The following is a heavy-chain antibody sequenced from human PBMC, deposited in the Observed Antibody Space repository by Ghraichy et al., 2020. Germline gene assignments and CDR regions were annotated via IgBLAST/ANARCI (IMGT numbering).Heavy chain of an antibody. CDR2: ISAYNGNT. D-gene: IGHD6-19*01. CDR3: ARDESSGWYSYYYYGMDV. J-gene: IGHJ6*02. V-gene: IGHV1-18*01. Sequence: ASVKVSCKASGYTFTSYGISWVRQAPGQGLEWMGWISAYNGNTNYAQKLQGRVTMTTDTSTSTAYMELRSLRSDDTAVYYCARDESSGWYSYYYYGMDVWGQGTTVTVSS. CDR1: GYTFTSYG.